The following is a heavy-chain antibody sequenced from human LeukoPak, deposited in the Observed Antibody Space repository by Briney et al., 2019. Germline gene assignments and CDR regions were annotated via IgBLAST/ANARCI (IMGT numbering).Heavy chain of an antibody. CDR2: INPNSGGT. J-gene: IGHJ4*02. CDR1: GYTFTGYY. Sequence: ASVKVSCKASGYTFTGYYMHWVRQAPGQGLEWMGWINPNSGGTNYAQKFQGWVTTTRDTSISTAYMELSRLRSDDTAVYYCARAASSSLTSFDYWGQGTLVTVSS. D-gene: IGHD6-13*01. V-gene: IGHV1-2*04. CDR3: ARAASSSLTSFDY.